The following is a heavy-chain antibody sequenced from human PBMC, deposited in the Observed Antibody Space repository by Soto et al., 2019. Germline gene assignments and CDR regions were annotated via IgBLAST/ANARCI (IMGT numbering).Heavy chain of an antibody. CDR3: AKTGAAPGRYFDY. V-gene: IGHV3-30-3*02. CDR2: ISYDGSNK. Sequence: GGSLRLSCAASGFTFSSYAMHWVRQAPGKGLEWVAVISYDGSNKYYADSVKGRFTISRDNSKNTLYLQMNSLRAEDTAVYYCAKTGAAPGRYFDYWGQGTLVTVSS. J-gene: IGHJ4*02. D-gene: IGHD7-27*01. CDR1: GFTFSSYA.